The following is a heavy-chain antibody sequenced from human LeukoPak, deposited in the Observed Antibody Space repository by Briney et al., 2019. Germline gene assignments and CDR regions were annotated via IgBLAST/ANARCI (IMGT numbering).Heavy chain of an antibody. CDR3: ARFLARFDP. CDR1: GYSISSGYY. V-gene: IGHV4-61*01. J-gene: IGHJ5*02. CDR2: IYYSGST. Sequence: NPSETLSLTCTVSGYSISSGYYWSWIRQPPGKGLEWIGYIYYSGSTNYNPSLKSRVTISVDTSKNQFSLKLSSVTAADTAVYYCARFLARFDPWGQGTLVTVSS.